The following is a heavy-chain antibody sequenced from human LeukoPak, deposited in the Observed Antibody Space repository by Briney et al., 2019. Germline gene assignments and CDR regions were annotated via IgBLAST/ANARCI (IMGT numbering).Heavy chain of an antibody. CDR1: GGSISSGGYY. CDR2: IYYSGST. J-gene: IGHJ3*02. CDR3: ARDFPYYYDSSGPDAFDI. D-gene: IGHD3-22*01. Sequence: KSSETLSLTCTVSGGSISSGGYYWSWIRQHPGKGLEWIGYIYYSGSTYYNPSLKSRVTISVDTSKNQFSLKLSSVTAADTAVYYCARDFPYYYDSSGPDAFDIWGQGTMVTVSS. V-gene: IGHV4-31*03.